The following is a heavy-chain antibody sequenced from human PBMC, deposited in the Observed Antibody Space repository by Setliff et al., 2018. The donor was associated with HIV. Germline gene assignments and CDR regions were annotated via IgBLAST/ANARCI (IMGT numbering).Heavy chain of an antibody. CDR1: GGSFSGYY. CDR2: INQSGGI. CDR3: ATASGYDLFMGAFDI. J-gene: IGHJ3*02. Sequence: TLSLTCAVSGGSFSGYYWSWIRQPPGKGLEWIGEINQSGGINYNPSLKSRVTISIDTFKNQFSMKLYSVTPADTAVYYCATASGYDLFMGAFDIWGQGTMVTVSS. D-gene: IGHD5-12*01. V-gene: IGHV4-34*01.